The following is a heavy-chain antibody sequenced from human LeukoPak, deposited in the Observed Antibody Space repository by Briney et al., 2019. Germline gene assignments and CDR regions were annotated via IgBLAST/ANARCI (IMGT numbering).Heavy chain of an antibody. J-gene: IGHJ6*03. Sequence: KSSETLSLTSKASGYSINSGYYWGWIRQPPGKGLEWGSSISSSSSYIYYADSVKGRFTISRDNAKNSLYLQMNSLRAEDTAVYYCARDYGSYFLPKYYYMDVWGKGTTVTVSS. V-gene: IGHV3-21*01. CDR1: GYSINSGYY. CDR3: ARDYGSYFLPKYYYMDV. CDR2: ISSSSSYI. D-gene: IGHD1-26*01.